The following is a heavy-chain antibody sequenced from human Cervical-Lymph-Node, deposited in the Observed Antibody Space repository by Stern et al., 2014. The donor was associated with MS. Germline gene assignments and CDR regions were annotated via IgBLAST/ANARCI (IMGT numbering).Heavy chain of an antibody. Sequence: QLQLQESDSRLVKPSQTLSLTCAVSGGSVGSGGYSWNWIRQPAGKGLEWIGNIYFTGTTYNNPSFQTRFTISVDRSKSQFYLNLSSLTAADTAVYYCARGHCSGGTCYFDSWGQGTLVTVSS. CDR2: IYFTGTT. D-gene: IGHD2-15*01. CDR3: ARGHCSGGTCYFDS. V-gene: IGHV4-30-2*01. J-gene: IGHJ4*01. CDR1: GGSVGSGGYS.